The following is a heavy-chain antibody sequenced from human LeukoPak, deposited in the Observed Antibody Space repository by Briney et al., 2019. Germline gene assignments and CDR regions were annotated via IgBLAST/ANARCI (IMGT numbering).Heavy chain of an antibody. D-gene: IGHD3-9*01. Sequence: PGGSLRLSCAASGFTFSSYAMSWVRQAPGKGLEWVSAISGSGGSTYYADSVKGRFTISRDNSKNTLYLQMNSLRAEDTAVYYCARDRGLRYCDWLLTIWGQGTLVTVFS. CDR3: ARDRGLRYCDWLLTI. CDR2: ISGSGGST. CDR1: GFTFSSYA. J-gene: IGHJ4*02. V-gene: IGHV3-23*01.